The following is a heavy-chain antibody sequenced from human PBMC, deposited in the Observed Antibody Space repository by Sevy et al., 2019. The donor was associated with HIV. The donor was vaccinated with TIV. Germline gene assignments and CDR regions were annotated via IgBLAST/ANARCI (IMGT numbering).Heavy chain of an antibody. Sequence: GGSLRLSCAASGFTFSSHAMSWVRQAPGKGLEWVSAISDSGTTTYYKDSVKGRFTISRDNSKNTLYLQMDGLRAEDTAIYYCARAFTGGYQQPFDYWGQGTLVTVFS. J-gene: IGHJ4*02. CDR1: GFTFSSHA. D-gene: IGHD1-26*01. V-gene: IGHV3-23*01. CDR2: ISDSGTTT. CDR3: ARAFTGGYQQPFDY.